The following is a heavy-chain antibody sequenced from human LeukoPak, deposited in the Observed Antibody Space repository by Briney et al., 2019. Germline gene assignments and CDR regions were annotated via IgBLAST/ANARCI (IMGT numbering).Heavy chain of an antibody. Sequence: PGGSLRLSCAASEFTFSSYALSWVRQAPGKGLEWVSLISWDGGSTYYADSVKGRFTISRDNSKNSLYLQMNSLRTEDTALYYCAGSYRDYYGMDVWGQGTTVTVSS. J-gene: IGHJ6*02. D-gene: IGHD3-16*02. CDR3: AGSYRDYYGMDV. CDR1: EFTFSSYA. V-gene: IGHV3-43*02. CDR2: ISWDGGST.